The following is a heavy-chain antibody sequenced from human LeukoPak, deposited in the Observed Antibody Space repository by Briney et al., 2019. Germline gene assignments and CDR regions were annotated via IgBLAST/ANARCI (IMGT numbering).Heavy chain of an antibody. CDR3: ARLPGAAAGLDY. Sequence: SETLSLTCAVSGGSISSSNWWSWVRQPPGKGLEWIGEIYHSGSTNYNPSLKSRVTISVDESKNQFSLKLSSVTAADTAVYYCARLPGAAAGLDYWGQGTLVTVSS. CDR2: IYHSGST. V-gene: IGHV4-4*02. CDR1: GGSISSSNW. D-gene: IGHD6-13*01. J-gene: IGHJ4*02.